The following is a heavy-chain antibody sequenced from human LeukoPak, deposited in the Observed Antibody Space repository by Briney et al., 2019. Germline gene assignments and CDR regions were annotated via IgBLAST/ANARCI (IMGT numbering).Heavy chain of an antibody. Sequence: PGGSLRLSCAASGFTFSSYAMSWVRQAPGKGLEWVSAISSNGGSTYYADSVKGRFTISRDNSKNTLYLQMSSLRAEDTAVYFCARRGYYYDSSGYYSVGDYWGQGTLVTVSS. CDR2: ISSNGGST. CDR1: GFTFSSYA. J-gene: IGHJ4*02. CDR3: ARRGYYYDSSGYYSVGDY. V-gene: IGHV3-23*01. D-gene: IGHD3-22*01.